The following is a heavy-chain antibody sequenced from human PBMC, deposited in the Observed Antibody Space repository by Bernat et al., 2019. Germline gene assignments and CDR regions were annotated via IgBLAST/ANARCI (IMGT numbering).Heavy chain of an antibody. Sequence: EVQLLESGGGLVQPGWSLRLSCAASGFTFSHYAMSWVRQAPGKGLEWVSAVIGSATSTYYADSVKGRFTISRDNSKNTLYLQMNSLRAEDTAVYYCAKRDSGSGGLYYFDYWGQGTLVTVSS. CDR2: VIGSATST. CDR3: AKRDSGSGGLYYFDY. J-gene: IGHJ4*02. D-gene: IGHD3-10*01. CDR1: GFTFSHYA. V-gene: IGHV3-23*01.